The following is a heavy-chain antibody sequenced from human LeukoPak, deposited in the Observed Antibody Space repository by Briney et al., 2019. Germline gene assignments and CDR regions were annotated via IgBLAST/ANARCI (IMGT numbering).Heavy chain of an antibody. V-gene: IGHV1-18*01. CDR2: ISAYNGNT. D-gene: IGHD6-13*01. CDR1: GYTFTSYG. Sequence: ASVKVSCKASGYTFTSYGISWVRQAPGQGLEWMGWISAYNGNTNYAQKLQGRVTMTTDTSTSTAYMELRSLRSDDTAVYYCARSITYSSSWYGLNWFDPWGQGTLVTVSS. CDR3: ARSITYSSSWYGLNWFDP. J-gene: IGHJ5*02.